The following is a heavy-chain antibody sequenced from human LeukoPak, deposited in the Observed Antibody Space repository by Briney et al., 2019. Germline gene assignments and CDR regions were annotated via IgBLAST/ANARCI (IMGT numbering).Heavy chain of an antibody. Sequence: SETLSLTCTVSGGSISSSSYYWGWIRQPPGKGLEWIGSIYYSGSTYYNPSLKSRVTISVDTSKNQFSLKLSSVTAADTAVYYCARGFSSEVPAVEEAVWFDPWGQGTLVTVSS. CDR3: ARGFSSEVPAVEEAVWFDP. D-gene: IGHD2-2*01. CDR2: IYYSGST. CDR1: GGSISSSSYY. J-gene: IGHJ5*02. V-gene: IGHV4-39*07.